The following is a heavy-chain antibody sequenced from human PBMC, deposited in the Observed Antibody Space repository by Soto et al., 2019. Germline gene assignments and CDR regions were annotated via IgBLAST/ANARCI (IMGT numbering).Heavy chain of an antibody. Sequence: LRLSCAASGFTFSPYTMHWVRQTPGKGLEWVAVISYDGSDKYYADSVRGRFTISRDNSKNTLFLQMNSLRAEDTALYYCARGGGFCGADCYKGGIDYWGQGALVTVSS. J-gene: IGHJ4*02. CDR3: ARGGGFCGADCYKGGIDY. V-gene: IGHV3-30-3*01. CDR1: GFTFSPYT. D-gene: IGHD2-21*02. CDR2: ISYDGSDK.